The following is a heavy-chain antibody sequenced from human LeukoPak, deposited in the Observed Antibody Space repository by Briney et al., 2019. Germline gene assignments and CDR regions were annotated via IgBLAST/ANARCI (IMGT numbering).Heavy chain of an antibody. J-gene: IGHJ4*02. CDR1: GFTLSSSW. Sequence: GGSLRLSCAASGFTLSSSWMRWVRQSPGKGVEGVANIKQDGSEKYYVASVKGRFTISRDNAKNSLSLQMNGLRAEDTAVYYCARDDWGFDYWGQGTLVTVSS. V-gene: IGHV3-7*05. CDR3: ARDDWGFDY. CDR2: IKQDGSEK. D-gene: IGHD3-9*01.